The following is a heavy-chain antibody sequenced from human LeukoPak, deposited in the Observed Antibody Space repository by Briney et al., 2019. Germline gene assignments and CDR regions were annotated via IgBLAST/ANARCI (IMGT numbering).Heavy chain of an antibody. V-gene: IGHV3-7*02. D-gene: IGHD2-2*01. J-gene: IGHJ4*02. CDR1: GFTFSSCW. CDR3: ARHSTSSRFSFFDY. CDR2: INQDGSER. Sequence: GGSLRLSCAASGFTFSSCWMSWVRQAPGKGLEWVANINQDGSERYYVDSVKGRFTISRDNAKNSLYLQMNSLTAKDTAIYYCARHSTSSRFSFFDYWGQGTLVTVSS.